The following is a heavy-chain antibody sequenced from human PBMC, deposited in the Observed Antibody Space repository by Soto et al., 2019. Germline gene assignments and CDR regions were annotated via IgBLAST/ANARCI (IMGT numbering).Heavy chain of an antibody. D-gene: IGHD3-10*01. J-gene: IGHJ4*02. V-gene: IGHV3-33*01. CDR1: GFTFSSYG. CDR3: ARDSVYYGSGSYHFEY. CDR2: IWYDGSNK. Sequence: GWSLRLSCAASGFTFSSYGMHLVRQAPGKGLEWVAFIWYDGSNKYYADSVKGRFTISRDNSKNTLYLQMNSLGAEDTAVDYCARDSVYYGSGSYHFEYWGQGTLVTVSS.